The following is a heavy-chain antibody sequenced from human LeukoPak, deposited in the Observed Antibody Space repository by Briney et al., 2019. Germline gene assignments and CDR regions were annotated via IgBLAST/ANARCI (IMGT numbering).Heavy chain of an antibody. D-gene: IGHD6-13*01. CDR3: ARDRGEYSSSWPVDY. CDR2: ISAYSGNT. J-gene: IGHJ4*02. CDR1: GYTFTSYG. Sequence: ASVKVSCKASGYTFTSYGISWVRQAPGQGLEWMGWISAYSGNTNYAQKLQGRVTMTTDTSTSTAYMELRSLRSDDTAVYYCARDRGEYSSSWPVDYWGQGTLVTVSS. V-gene: IGHV1-18*01.